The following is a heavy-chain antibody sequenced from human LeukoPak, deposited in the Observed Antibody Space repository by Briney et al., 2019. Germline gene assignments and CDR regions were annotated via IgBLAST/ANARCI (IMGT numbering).Heavy chain of an antibody. V-gene: IGHV3-7*03. CDR1: GFTFSTHW. CDR3: ARDFRGVDSRYNVIDP. J-gene: IGHJ5*02. D-gene: IGHD1-14*01. Sequence: GGSLRLSCAASGFTFSTHWMNWVRQAPGKGLEWVANIKEDGSEKYYVDSVKGRFTISRDNAKNSLYLQMNGLRAGDTAVYYCARDFRGVDSRYNVIDPWGQGTLVTVSS. CDR2: IKEDGSEK.